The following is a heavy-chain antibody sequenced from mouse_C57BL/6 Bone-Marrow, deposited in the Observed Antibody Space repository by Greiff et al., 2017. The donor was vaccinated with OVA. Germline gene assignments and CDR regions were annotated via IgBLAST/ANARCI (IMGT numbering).Heavy chain of an antibody. V-gene: IGHV5-16*01. Sequence: DVHLVESEGGLVQPGSSMKLSCTASGFTFSDYYMAWVRQVPEKGLEWVANINYDGSSTYYLDSLKSRFIISRDNAKNILYLQMSSLKSEDTATYYCARENPYYYGSSYWYFDVWGTGTTVTVSS. CDR3: ARENPYYYGSSYWYFDV. CDR2: INYDGSST. CDR1: GFTFSDYY. D-gene: IGHD1-1*01. J-gene: IGHJ1*03.